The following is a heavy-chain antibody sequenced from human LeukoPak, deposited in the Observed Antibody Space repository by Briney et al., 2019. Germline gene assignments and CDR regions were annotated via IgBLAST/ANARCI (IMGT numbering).Heavy chain of an antibody. CDR3: ARGFVVTAIRYYYYGMDV. CDR2: ISAYNGNT. CDR1: GYTFTSYG. V-gene: IGHV1-18*01. J-gene: IGHJ6*02. D-gene: IGHD2-21*02. Sequence: ASVKVSCKASGYTFTSYGISWVRQAPGQGLEWMGWISAYNGNTNYAQKLQGRVTMTTDTSTSTAYMELRSLRSDDTAVYYCARGFVVTAIRYYYYGMDVWGQGTTVTVSS.